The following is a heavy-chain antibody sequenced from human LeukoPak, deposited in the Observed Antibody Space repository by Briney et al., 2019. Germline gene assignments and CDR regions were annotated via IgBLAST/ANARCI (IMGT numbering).Heavy chain of an antibody. V-gene: IGHV3-30*03. CDR1: GLTFSSYG. CDR3: ASSGYSGYFERYYFDY. D-gene: IGHD5-12*01. J-gene: IGHJ4*02. CDR2: ISYDGSNK. Sequence: GRSLRLSCAASGLTFSSYGMHWVRQAPGKGLEWVAVISYDGSNKYYADSVKGRFTISRDNSKNTLYLQMNSLRAEDTALYYCASSGYSGYFERYYFDYWGQGTLVTVSS.